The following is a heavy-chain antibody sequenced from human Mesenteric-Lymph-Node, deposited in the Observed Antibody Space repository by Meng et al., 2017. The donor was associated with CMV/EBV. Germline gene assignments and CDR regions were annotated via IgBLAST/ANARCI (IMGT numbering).Heavy chain of an antibody. Sequence: GESLKISCVASAFTFSDYAMHWVRQAPGKGLECVAVISYDGTNKYYSDSVKGRFTISRDNSKNTLYLQMNSLRAEDTAVYYCARGPRPYSSSGLFDPWGQGTLVTVSS. V-gene: IGHV3-30*04. D-gene: IGHD6-13*01. CDR3: ARGPRPYSSSGLFDP. CDR1: AFTFSDYA. CDR2: ISYDGTNK. J-gene: IGHJ5*02.